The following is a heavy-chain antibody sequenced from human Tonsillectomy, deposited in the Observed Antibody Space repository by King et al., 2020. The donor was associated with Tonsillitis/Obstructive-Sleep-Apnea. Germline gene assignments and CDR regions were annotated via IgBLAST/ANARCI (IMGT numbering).Heavy chain of an antibody. J-gene: IGHJ5*02. CDR3: ARAAGVGSGSFWDNWFAP. CDR1: GYPFSSHY. V-gene: IGHV1-46*01. Sequence: VQLVESGAEVKKPGASVKVSCTASGYPFSSHYIHWVRQAPGQGLEWMGTISPTGGGTNYAQNFQDRVTMTRDSSTSTVYMELSSLGPEDTAIYYCARAAGVGSGSFWDNWFAPWGQGTLVTVSS. D-gene: IGHD3-10*01. CDR2: ISPTGGGT.